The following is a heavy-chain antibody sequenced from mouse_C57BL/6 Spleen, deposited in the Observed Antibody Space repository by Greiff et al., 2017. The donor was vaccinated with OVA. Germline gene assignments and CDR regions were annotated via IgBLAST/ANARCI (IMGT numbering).Heavy chain of an antibody. Sequence: QVQLQQSGAELMKPGASVKLSCKATGYTFTGYWIEWVKQRPGHGLEWIGEILPGSGSTNYNEKFKGKATFTANTSSNTAYMQLSSLTTEDSAIYSCARRGKIYYGSSLFDYWGQGTTLTVSS. D-gene: IGHD1-1*01. CDR2: ILPGSGST. CDR3: ARRGKIYYGSSLFDY. J-gene: IGHJ2*01. CDR1: GYTFTGYW. V-gene: IGHV1-9*01.